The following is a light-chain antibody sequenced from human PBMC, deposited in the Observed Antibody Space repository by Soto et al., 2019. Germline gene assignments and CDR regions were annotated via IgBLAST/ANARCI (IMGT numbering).Light chain of an antibody. CDR3: VSYTTSASYV. CDR1: SSDAGNYIF. Sequence: QSVLTQPASVSGSPGQSITISCTGTSSDAGNYIFVSWYRQHPGKAPKLMIYDINNRPSGVSNRFSGSKPGNTASLTISGLQAEDEADYYCVSYTTSASYVFGTGTKV. CDR2: DIN. J-gene: IGLJ1*01. V-gene: IGLV2-14*01.